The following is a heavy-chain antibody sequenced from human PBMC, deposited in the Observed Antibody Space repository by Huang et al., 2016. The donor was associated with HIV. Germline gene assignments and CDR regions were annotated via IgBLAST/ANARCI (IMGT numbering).Heavy chain of an antibody. CDR1: GFTFSSYA. CDR2: ISNDGSNK. J-gene: IGHJ3*02. CDR3: AREAIVGATGAFDI. V-gene: IGHV3-30-3*01. D-gene: IGHD1-26*01. Sequence: QVQLVESGGGVVQPGRSLRLSCAASGFTFSSYAMHWVRQAPGKGLGWVAVISNDGSNKYYADSVKGRFTISRDNSKNTLYLQMNSLRAEDTAVYYCAREAIVGATGAFDIWGQGIMVTVSS.